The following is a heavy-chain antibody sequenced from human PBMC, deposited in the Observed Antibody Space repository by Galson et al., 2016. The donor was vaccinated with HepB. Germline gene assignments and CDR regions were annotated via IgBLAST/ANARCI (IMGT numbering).Heavy chain of an antibody. CDR3: ARPPIVDATAAGAFDI. J-gene: IGHJ3*02. CDR1: GFTLTSYA. V-gene: IGHV3-23*01. D-gene: IGHD1-26*01. Sequence: SLRLSCAASGFTLTSYAMSWVRQAPGKGLDWVSSITGSGHSPYYADSVKGRFTISRDNSKNTLYLQMNSLRAEDTAVYYCARPPIVDATAAGAFDIWGQGTMVTVSS. CDR2: ITGSGHSP.